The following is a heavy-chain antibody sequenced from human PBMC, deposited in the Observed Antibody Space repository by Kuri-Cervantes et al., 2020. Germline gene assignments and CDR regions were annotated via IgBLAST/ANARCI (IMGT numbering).Heavy chain of an antibody. CDR1: GYSFTNYW. Sequence: GGSLRLSCQGSGYSFTNYWIGWVRQMPGKGLEWMGIIYPGDSDTKYSPSFQGQVAISADRSISTAYLQWNSLKASDSAMYYCARGWSGDFWGQGTLVTVSS. V-gene: IGHV5-51*01. D-gene: IGHD2-15*01. CDR2: IYPGDSDT. J-gene: IGHJ4*02. CDR3: ARGWSGDF.